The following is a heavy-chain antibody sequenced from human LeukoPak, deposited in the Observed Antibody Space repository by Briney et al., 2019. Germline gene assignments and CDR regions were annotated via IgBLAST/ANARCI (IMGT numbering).Heavy chain of an antibody. CDR2: ISGSGGST. D-gene: IGHD1-7*01. V-gene: IGHV3-23*01. CDR3: AKDPLAGTTYDPGDC. J-gene: IGHJ4*02. Sequence: GGSLRLSCAASGFTFSSYAMSWVRQAPGKGLEWVSAISGSGGSTYYADSVKGRFTISRDNSKNTLYLQMNSLRAEDTAVYYCAKDPLAGTTYDPGDCWGQGTLVTVSS. CDR1: GFTFSSYA.